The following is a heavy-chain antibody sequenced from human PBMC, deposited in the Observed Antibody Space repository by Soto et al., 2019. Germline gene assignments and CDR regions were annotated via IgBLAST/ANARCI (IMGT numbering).Heavy chain of an antibody. CDR3: ARTRVVVAATPGWFDP. CDR1: GGSISSYY. CDR2: IYYSGST. Sequence: ETLSLTCTVSGGSISSYYWSWIRQPPGKGLEWIGYIYYSGSTNYNPSLKSRVTISVDTSKNQFSLKLSSVTAADTAVYYCARTRVVVAATPGWFDPWGQRTPVTVSS. V-gene: IGHV4-59*01. J-gene: IGHJ5*02. D-gene: IGHD2-15*01.